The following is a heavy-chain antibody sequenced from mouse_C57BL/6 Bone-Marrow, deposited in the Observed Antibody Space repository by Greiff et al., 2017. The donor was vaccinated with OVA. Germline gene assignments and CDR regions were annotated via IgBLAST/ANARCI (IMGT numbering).Heavy chain of an antibody. Sequence: QVQLKQSGAELVRPGASVKLSCKASGYTFTDYYINWVKQRPGQGLEWIARIYPGSGNTYYNEKFKGKATLTAEKSSSTAYMQLSSLTSEDSAVYFCARQGGNYAMDYWGQGTSVTVSS. CDR1: GYTFTDYY. J-gene: IGHJ4*01. CDR3: ARQGGNYAMDY. CDR2: IYPGSGNT. V-gene: IGHV1-76*01.